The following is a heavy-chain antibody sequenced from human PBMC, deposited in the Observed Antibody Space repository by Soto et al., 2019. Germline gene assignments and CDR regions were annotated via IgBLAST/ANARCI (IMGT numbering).Heavy chain of an antibody. CDR1: GGTFSSYA. Sequence: SVKVSCKASGGTFSSYAISWVRQAPGQGLEWMGGIIPIFGTANYAQKFQGRVTITADESTSTAYMELSSLRSEDTAVYYCARRLGYCSGGSCYLPHDNWFDPWGQGTLVTVSS. D-gene: IGHD2-15*01. CDR2: IIPIFGTA. CDR3: ARRLGYCSGGSCYLPHDNWFDP. J-gene: IGHJ5*02. V-gene: IGHV1-69*13.